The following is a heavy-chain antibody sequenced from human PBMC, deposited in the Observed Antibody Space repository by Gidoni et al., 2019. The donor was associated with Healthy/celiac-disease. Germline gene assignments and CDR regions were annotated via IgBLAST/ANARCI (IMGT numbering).Heavy chain of an antibody. V-gene: IGHV3-30-3*01. CDR2: ISYDGSNK. CDR1: GFTFSSYA. CDR3: ARGGYDSSGYYYGNDAFDI. Sequence: QVQLVESGGGVVQPGRSLRLSCAASGFTFSSYAMHWVRQAPGKGLEWVAVISYDGSNKYYADSVKGRFTISRDNSKNTLYLQMNSLRAEDTAVYYCARGGYDSSGYYYGNDAFDIWGQGTMVTVSS. J-gene: IGHJ3*02. D-gene: IGHD3-22*01.